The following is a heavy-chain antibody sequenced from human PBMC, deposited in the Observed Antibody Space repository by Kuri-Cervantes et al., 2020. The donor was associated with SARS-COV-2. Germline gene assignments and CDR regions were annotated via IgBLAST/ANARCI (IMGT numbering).Heavy chain of an antibody. Sequence: SVKVSCKASGGTFSSYAISWVRQAPGQGLEWMGGIIPIFGTANYAQMFQGRVTITADESTSTAYMELSSLRSEDTAVYYCARVPREICSSTSCYQGLWGQGTLVTVSS. CDR3: ARVPREICSSTSCYQGL. CDR2: IIPIFGTA. J-gene: IGHJ4*02. D-gene: IGHD2-2*01. V-gene: IGHV1-69*13. CDR1: GGTFSSYA.